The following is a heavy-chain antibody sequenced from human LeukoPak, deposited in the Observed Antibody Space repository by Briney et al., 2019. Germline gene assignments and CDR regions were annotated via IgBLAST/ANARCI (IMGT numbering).Heavy chain of an antibody. CDR3: ARDAKYYYGSRTFFFFEY. D-gene: IGHD3-10*01. CDR1: GGSFTSYY. V-gene: IGHV4-4*07. Sequence: PSETLSLTCTVSGGSFTSYYWSWIRQPAGKGLEWIGYIDTSGTTNYNPSLKSRVTMSTDTSKNQFSLKLSSVTAADTAIYYCARDAKYYYGSRTFFFFEYWGQGALLTVSS. J-gene: IGHJ4*02. CDR2: IDTSGTT.